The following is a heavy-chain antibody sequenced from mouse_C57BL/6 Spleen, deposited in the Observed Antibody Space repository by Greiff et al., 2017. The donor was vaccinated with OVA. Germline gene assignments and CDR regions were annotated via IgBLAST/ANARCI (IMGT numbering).Heavy chain of an antibody. CDR2: IRSKSSNYAT. CDR3: VREDYSNYENWTMDY. D-gene: IGHD2-5*01. Sequence: EVQLVESGGGLVQPKGSLKLSCAASGFTFNTYAMHWVRQAPGKGLEWVARIRSKSSNYATYYADSVKDRFTISRDDSQSMLYLQMNNLKTEDTAMYYCVREDYSNYENWTMDYWGQGTSVTVSS. J-gene: IGHJ4*01. CDR1: GFTFNTYA. V-gene: IGHV10-3*01.